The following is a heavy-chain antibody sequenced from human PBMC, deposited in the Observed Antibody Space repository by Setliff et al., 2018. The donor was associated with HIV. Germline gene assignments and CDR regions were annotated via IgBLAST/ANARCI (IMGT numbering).Heavy chain of an antibody. V-gene: IGHV4-34*01. CDR3: ASYSSSWTSFQH. CDR2: INHSGGT. Sequence: PSETLSLTCAVYGGSFSGYYWSWIRQPPGKGLEWIGEINHSGGTNYNPSLKSRLTISVDTSKNQFSLKLSSVTAADTALYYCASYSSSWTSFQHWGQGTLVTVSS. D-gene: IGHD6-13*01. CDR1: GGSFSGYY. J-gene: IGHJ1*01.